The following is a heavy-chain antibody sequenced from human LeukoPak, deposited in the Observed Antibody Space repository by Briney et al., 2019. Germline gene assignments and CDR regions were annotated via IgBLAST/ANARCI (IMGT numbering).Heavy chain of an antibody. D-gene: IGHD6-19*01. J-gene: IGHJ4*02. CDR2: I. Sequence: GGTLRLSCAASGFTFSSYGMSWVRQAPGKGLEWVSAIKGRFTISRDNSKNTLYLQMNSLRAEDTAVYYCARFRAVAGYFDYWGQGTLVTVSS. CDR3: ARFRAVAGYFDY. CDR1: GFTFSSYG. V-gene: IGHV3-23*01.